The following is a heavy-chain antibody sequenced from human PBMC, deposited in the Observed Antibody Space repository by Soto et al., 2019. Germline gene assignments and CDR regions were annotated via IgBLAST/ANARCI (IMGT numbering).Heavy chain of an antibody. CDR1: GFSFSNNG. CDR3: ERGDSRVGTYDYPVRDV. V-gene: IGHV3-23*01. D-gene: IGHD3-16*01. CDR2: ISSTGSST. Sequence: EVQLLESGGGLVQPGGSLRLSCAASGFSFSNNGISWVRQAPGKGLEWVSTISSTGSSTYYADSVKGRFTISRDNAKSRVFLERGSLGPEDRAVYYWERGDSRVGTYDYPVRDVGGQGTTVIVPS. J-gene: IGHJ6*02.